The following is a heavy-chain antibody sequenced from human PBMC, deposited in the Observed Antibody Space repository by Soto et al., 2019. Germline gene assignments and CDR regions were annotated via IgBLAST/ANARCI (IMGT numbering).Heavy chain of an antibody. V-gene: IGHV3-30*18. J-gene: IGHJ4*02. CDR2: ISYDGSHK. CDR1: GFIFSNYD. D-gene: IGHD6-19*01. Sequence: QVQLVESGGGVVQPGRSLRLSCAASGFIFSNYDIHWVRQAPGKGLEWVAVISYDGSHKYYADSVKGRFTISRDNSKNTMSLQMDSLRADDTAVYYCAKGHSSGWYYFDYWGQGPLVAVSS. CDR3: AKGHSSGWYYFDY.